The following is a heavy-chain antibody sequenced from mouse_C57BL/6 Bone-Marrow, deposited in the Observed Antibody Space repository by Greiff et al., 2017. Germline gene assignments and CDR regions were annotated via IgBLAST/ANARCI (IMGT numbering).Heavy chain of an antibody. J-gene: IGHJ1*03. CDR3: ASGEITTVVGYFDV. Sequence: QVQLQQPGTELVKPGASVKLSCKASGYTFTSYWMHWVKQRPGQGLEWIGNINPSNGGTNYNEKFKSKATLTVDKSSSTAYMQLSRLTSEDSAVYFCASGEITTVVGYFDVWGTGTTGTVAS. V-gene: IGHV1-53*01. CDR2: INPSNGGT. D-gene: IGHD1-1*01. CDR1: GYTFTSYW.